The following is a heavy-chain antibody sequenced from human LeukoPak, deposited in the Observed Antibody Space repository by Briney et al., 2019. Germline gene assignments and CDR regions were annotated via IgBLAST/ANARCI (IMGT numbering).Heavy chain of an antibody. CDR3: ARDSFIVVVPPYYWYFDL. J-gene: IGHJ2*01. D-gene: IGHD2-2*01. CDR1: GGSISSYY. V-gene: IGHV4-59*12. CDR2: IYYSGST. Sequence: PSETLSLTCTVSGGSISSYYWSWIRQPPGKGLEWIGYIYYSGSTNYNPSLKSRVTMSVDTSKNQFSLKLSSVTAADTAVYYCARDSFIVVVPPYYWYFDLWGRGTLVTVSS.